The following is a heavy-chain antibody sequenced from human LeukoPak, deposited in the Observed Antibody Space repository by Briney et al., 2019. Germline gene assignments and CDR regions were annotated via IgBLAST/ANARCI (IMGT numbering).Heavy chain of an antibody. CDR2: ISGSGDST. Sequence: PGGSLRLSCTASGFTFSSYAMSWVRQAPGKGLEWVSAISGSGDSTYYADSVKGRFTIPRDNAKNSLYLQMNSLRAEDTAVYYCARTHQPYSGLVNWFDPWGQGTLVTVSS. V-gene: IGHV3-23*01. D-gene: IGHD2-21*01. J-gene: IGHJ5*02. CDR1: GFTFSSYA. CDR3: ARTHQPYSGLVNWFDP.